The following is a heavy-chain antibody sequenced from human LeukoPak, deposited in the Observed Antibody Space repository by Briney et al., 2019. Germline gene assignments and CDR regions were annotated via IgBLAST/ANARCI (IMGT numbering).Heavy chain of an antibody. V-gene: IGHV3-43*01. CDR3: AKGTLATAPMDV. D-gene: IGHD4-17*01. J-gene: IGHJ6*03. CDR1: GFTFDDYT. Sequence: TGGSLRLSCAASGFTFDDYTMHWVRQAPGKGLEWVSLISWDGGSTYYADSVKGRFTISRDNSKNSLYLQMNSLRTEDTALYYCAKGTLATAPMDVWGKGTTVTVSS. CDR2: ISWDGGST.